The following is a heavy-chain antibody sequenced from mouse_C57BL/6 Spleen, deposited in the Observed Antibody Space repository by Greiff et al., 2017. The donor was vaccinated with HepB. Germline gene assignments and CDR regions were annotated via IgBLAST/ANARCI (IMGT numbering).Heavy chain of an antibody. J-gene: IGHJ1*03. D-gene: IGHD2-5*01. CDR3: ARRYSNYVWYFDV. CDR2: ISSGGSYT. CDR1: GFTFSSYG. Sequence: EVQGVESGGDLVKPGGSLKLSCAASGFTFSSYGMSWVRQTPDKRLEWVATISSGGSYTYYPDSVKGRFTISRDNAKNTLYLQMSSLKSEDTAMYDCARRYSNYVWYFDVWGTGTTVTVSS. V-gene: IGHV5-6*01.